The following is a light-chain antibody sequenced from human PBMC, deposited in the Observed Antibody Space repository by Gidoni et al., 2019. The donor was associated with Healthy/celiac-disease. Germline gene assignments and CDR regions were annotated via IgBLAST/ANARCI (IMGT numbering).Light chain of an antibody. CDR2: WAS. CDR1: QSVLYSSNNKNY. Sequence: DIVMTQSPDSLAVSLGERATIHCKSSQSVLYSSNNKNYLAWYQQKPGQPPKLLIYWASTRESGVPDRFSGSGSGTDFTLTIISLQAEDVAVYYCQQYYSTPFTFXPXTKVDIK. J-gene: IGKJ3*01. V-gene: IGKV4-1*01. CDR3: QQYYSTPFT.